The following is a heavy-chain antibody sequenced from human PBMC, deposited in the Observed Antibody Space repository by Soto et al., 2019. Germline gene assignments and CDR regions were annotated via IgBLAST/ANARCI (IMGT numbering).Heavy chain of an antibody. CDR2: MNPNSGNT. D-gene: IGHD5-18*01. Sequence: QVQLVQSGAEVKKPGASVKVSCKASGYTFTSYDINWVRQATGQGLEWMGWMNPNSGNTGYAQKFQGRVTMTRNTSISTAYMELSSLRSEDTAVYYCARDLFAVYSKPNSYGYWGQGTLVTVSS. CDR1: GYTFTSYD. V-gene: IGHV1-8*01. J-gene: IGHJ4*02. CDR3: ARDLFAVYSKPNSYGY.